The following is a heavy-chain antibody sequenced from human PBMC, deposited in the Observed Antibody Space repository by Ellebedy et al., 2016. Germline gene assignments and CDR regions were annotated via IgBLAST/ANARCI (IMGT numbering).Heavy chain of an antibody. CDR1: GFTFDDYA. V-gene: IGHV3-9*01. CDR3: AKGTWIQLWSRDYFDN. J-gene: IGHJ4*02. Sequence: SLKISCAASGFTFDDYAMHWVRQAPGKGLEWVSGISWNSGSIGYADSVKGRFTISRDNAKNSLYLQMNSLRAEDTALYYCAKGTWIQLWSRDYFDNWGQGTLVTVSS. D-gene: IGHD5-18*01. CDR2: ISWNSGSI.